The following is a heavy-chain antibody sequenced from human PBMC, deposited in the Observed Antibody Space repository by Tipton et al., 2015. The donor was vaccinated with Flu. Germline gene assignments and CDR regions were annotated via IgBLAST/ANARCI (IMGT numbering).Heavy chain of an antibody. J-gene: IGHJ6*02. CDR1: GISFGDYG. Sequence: VQLVQSGGGLVQPGRSLRLSCTTSGISFGDYGMSWFRQAPGKGLEWVGFIKSKSYGGTVEYAASVKGRFTISRDDPKNIAYLHMNSLKMEDTAVYFCARVPKIYYFGFDVWGQGTTVTVSS. CDR3: ARVPKIYYFGFDV. CDR2: IKSKSYGGTV. V-gene: IGHV3-49*03.